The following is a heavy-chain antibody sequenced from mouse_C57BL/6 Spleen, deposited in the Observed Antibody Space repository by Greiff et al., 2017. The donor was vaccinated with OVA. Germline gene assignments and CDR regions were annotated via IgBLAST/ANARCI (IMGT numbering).Heavy chain of an antibody. J-gene: IGHJ4*01. D-gene: IGHD2-1*01. CDR1: GFTFSDYY. Sequence: DVKLVESEGGLVQPGSSMKLSCTASGFTFSDYYMAWVRQVPEKGLEWVANINYDGSSTYYLDSLKSRFIISRDNAKNILYLQMSSLKSEDTATYYCAREGLSTWGAMDYWGQGTSVTVSS. CDR2: INYDGSST. V-gene: IGHV5-16*01. CDR3: AREGLSTWGAMDY.